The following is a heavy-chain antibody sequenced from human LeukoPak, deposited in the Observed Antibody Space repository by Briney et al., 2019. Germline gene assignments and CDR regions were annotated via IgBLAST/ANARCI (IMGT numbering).Heavy chain of an antibody. J-gene: IGHJ4*02. V-gene: IGHV3-48*04. D-gene: IGHD2-2*01. CDR2: ISSSSSII. CDR3: ARDVHCVGTNCYPFDY. CDR1: GFTFSSYN. Sequence: PGGSLRLSCAASGFTFSSYNMNWVRQVPGKGLEWVSYISSSSSIIHYADSVKGRFTISRDNAKNSLYLQMNSLRAEDTAVYFCARDVHCVGTNCYPFDYWGQGALVTASS.